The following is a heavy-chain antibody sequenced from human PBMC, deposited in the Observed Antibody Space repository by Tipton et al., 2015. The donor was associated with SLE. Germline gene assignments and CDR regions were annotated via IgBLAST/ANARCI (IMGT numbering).Heavy chain of an antibody. J-gene: IGHJ4*02. D-gene: IGHD7-27*01. CDR1: GFTFSDYA. Sequence: SLRLSCAASGFTFSDYAMTWVRQAPGKGLEWVSGIYSGDSDTYYADSVKGRFTTSRDDSKNTLYLQMNSLGAEDTAVYFCAKDIGGTGELDSWGQGTLVTVSS. V-gene: IGHV3-23*03. CDR3: AKDIGGTGELDS. CDR2: IYSGDSDT.